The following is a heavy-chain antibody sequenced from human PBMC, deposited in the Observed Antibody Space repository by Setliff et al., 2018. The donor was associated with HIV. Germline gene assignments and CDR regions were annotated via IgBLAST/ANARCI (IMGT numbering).Heavy chain of an antibody. J-gene: IGHJ6*03. Sequence: PSETLSLTCTVSGASISGYYWSWIRPPPGKGLEWSGYIYYSGSTNYNPSLKSRVTISVDTSKNQFSLKLSSVTAADTAVYDCARHAPYPPWAYYYYYMDVWGKGTTVTVSS. V-gene: IGHV4-59*08. CDR1: GASISGYY. D-gene: IGHD3-16*01. CDR3: ARHAPYPPWAYYYYYMDV. CDR2: IYYSGST.